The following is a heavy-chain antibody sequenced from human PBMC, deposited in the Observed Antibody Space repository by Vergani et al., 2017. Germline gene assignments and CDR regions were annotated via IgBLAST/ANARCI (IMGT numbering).Heavy chain of an antibody. V-gene: IGHV4-30-4*01. J-gene: IGHJ4*01. CDR1: GGSLSSGDYY. Sequence: QVQLQESGPGLVKPSQTLSLTCTVSGGSLSSGDYYWSWIRQPPGKGLEWIGYIYYSGSTYYNPSLKSRVTISVDTSKNQFSLKLSSVTAADTAVYYCARARYYYDSSGYQTYYFDYWGQGTLVTVSS. D-gene: IGHD3-22*01. CDR3: ARARYYYDSSGYQTYYFDY. CDR2: IYYSGST.